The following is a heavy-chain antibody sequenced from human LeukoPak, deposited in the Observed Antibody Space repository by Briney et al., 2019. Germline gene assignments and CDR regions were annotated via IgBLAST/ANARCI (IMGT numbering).Heavy chain of an antibody. CDR1: GYTFTNYG. V-gene: IGHV1-18*01. Sequence: ASVKVTCKASGYTFTNYGVTWVRQAPGQGLEWMGWISTYNGNTNYAQRLQGRVTMTTDTSTSTAYMELRSLRSEDTAVYYCARSRDSKLDYWGQGTLVTVSS. CDR3: ARSRDSKLDY. CDR2: ISTYNGNT. D-gene: IGHD3-22*01. J-gene: IGHJ4*02.